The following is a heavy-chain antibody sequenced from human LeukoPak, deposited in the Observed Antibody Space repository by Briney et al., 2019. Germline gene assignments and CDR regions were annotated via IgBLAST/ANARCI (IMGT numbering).Heavy chain of an antibody. V-gene: IGHV4-34*01. CDR1: GGSFSGYY. Sequence: PSETLSLTCAVYGGSFSGYYWIWIRQPPGKGLEWVGEGSHSCSTTYNPSLRSRLTLSVDTSKTPFSVKLNSVPAADTAVYYCARGFDSNHYLYYYMDVWGKGTTVTVSS. CDR3: ARGFDSNHYLYYYMDV. J-gene: IGHJ6*03. CDR2: GSHSCST. D-gene: IGHD3-22*01.